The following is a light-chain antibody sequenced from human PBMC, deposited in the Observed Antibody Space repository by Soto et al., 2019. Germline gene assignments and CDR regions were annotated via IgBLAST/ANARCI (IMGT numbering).Light chain of an antibody. Sequence: EIVLTQSPGTLSLSPGERATLSCRASQSVSSSYLAWYQQKPGQAPRLLIYGASSRATGIPDRFSGSGSGTECTLTISRLEPEDFAVYYCQQYGSSLFPFGPGTKVDIK. CDR1: QSVSSSY. V-gene: IGKV3-20*01. CDR2: GAS. CDR3: QQYGSSLFP. J-gene: IGKJ3*01.